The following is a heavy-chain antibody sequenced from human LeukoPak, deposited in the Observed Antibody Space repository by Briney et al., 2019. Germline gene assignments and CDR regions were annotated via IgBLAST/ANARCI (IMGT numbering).Heavy chain of an antibody. D-gene: IGHD1-26*01. CDR2: MYSRGTT. CDR1: GFTVSSNY. CDR3: AKGMGATVVNLDY. Sequence: GGSLRLSCAASGFTVSSNYMSWVRQAPGQGLERVSVMYSRGTTYYADSVKGRFTISRDNSKNTLYLQMNSLRAEDTAVYFCAKGMGATVVNLDYWGQGTLVTVSS. V-gene: IGHV3-66*01. J-gene: IGHJ4*02.